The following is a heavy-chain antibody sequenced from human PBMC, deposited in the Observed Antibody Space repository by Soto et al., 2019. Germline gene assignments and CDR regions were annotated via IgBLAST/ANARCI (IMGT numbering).Heavy chain of an antibody. CDR2: IKSKTDGGTT. CDR1: GFTFSNAW. V-gene: IGHV3-15*01. CDR3: TTDFRGPRTYYDFWSGYFAQGRDV. Sequence: EVQLVESGGGLVKPGGSLRLSSAASGFTFSNAWMSWVRQAPGKGLEWVGRIKSKTDGGTTDYAAPVKGRFTISRDDSKNTLYLQMNSLKTEDTAVYYCTTDFRGPRTYYDFWSGYFAQGRDVWGQGTTVTVSS. J-gene: IGHJ6*02. D-gene: IGHD3-3*01.